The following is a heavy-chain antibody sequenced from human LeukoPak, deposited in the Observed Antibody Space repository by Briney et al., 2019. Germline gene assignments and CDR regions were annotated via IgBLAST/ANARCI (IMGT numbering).Heavy chain of an antibody. D-gene: IGHD3-3*01. CDR1: GFTFRSYG. CDR2: ISSSSSYI. V-gene: IGHV3-21*01. Sequence: GGSLRLSCAASGFTFRSYGMHWVRQAPGKGLEWVSSISSSSSYIYYADSVKGRFTISRDNAKNSLYLQMNSLRAEDTAVYYCARTPLRFLEWLLYSYYDYWGQGTLVTVSS. CDR3: ARTPLRFLEWLLYSYYDY. J-gene: IGHJ4*02.